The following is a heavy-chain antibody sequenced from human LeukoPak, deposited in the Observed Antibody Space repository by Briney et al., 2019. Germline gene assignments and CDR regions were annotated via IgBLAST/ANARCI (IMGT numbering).Heavy chain of an antibody. V-gene: IGHV4-34*01. D-gene: IGHD3-9*01. CDR1: GGSFSGYY. CDR2: INHSGST. Sequence: PSETLSLTCAVYGGSFSGYYWSWIRQPPGKGLEWIGEINHSGSTNYNPSLKSRVTISVDTSKNQFSLKLSSVTAADTAVYYCARREYYDILTGYPLQYYFDYWGQGTLVTVSS. CDR3: ARREYYDILTGYPLQYYFDY. J-gene: IGHJ4*02.